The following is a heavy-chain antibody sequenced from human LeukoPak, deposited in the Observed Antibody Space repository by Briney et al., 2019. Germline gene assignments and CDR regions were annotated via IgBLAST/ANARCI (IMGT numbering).Heavy chain of an antibody. CDR1: GASFSGYY. V-gene: IGHV4-34*01. CDR2: IDHSGST. J-gene: IGHJ4*02. CDR3: AKWGIGNNWDIDDH. Sequence: SGTLSLTCAVYGASFSGYYWTWIRQPPGKGLEWIGEIDHSGSTNYNPSLKSRVSISVDTSKNQFSLKLSSVTAADTAVYYCAKWGIGNNWDIDDHWGQGTLVTVSS. D-gene: IGHD1-1*01.